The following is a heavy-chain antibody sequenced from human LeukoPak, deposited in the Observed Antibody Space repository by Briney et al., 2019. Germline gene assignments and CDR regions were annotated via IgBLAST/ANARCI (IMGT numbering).Heavy chain of an antibody. CDR2: IYGGPTA. D-gene: IGHD7-27*01. Sequence: GGSLRLSCAASGFTVSTVYMTWVRQAPGKGLEWVSVIYGGPTAYYADSVKDRFTISRDNPKNTLNLQMNSLRSEDTAVYYCAREIGKLGGAFDIWGKGKMVTVSS. CDR1: GFTVSTVY. V-gene: IGHV3-53*01. CDR3: AREIGKLGGAFDI. J-gene: IGHJ3*02.